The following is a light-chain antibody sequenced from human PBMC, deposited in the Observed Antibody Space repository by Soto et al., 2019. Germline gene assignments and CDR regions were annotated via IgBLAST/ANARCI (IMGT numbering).Light chain of an antibody. V-gene: IGKV3-20*01. CDR3: QQYGSSPFT. Sequence: DIVLTQSPGTLSLSPGERATLSCRASQSVSSSYLAWYQQKPGQAPRLLIYGASSRATGIPDRFSGSGSGTDFSLSISRLEPEDFAVYSCQQYGSSPFTFGPGTKVDI. CDR1: QSVSSSY. J-gene: IGKJ3*01. CDR2: GAS.